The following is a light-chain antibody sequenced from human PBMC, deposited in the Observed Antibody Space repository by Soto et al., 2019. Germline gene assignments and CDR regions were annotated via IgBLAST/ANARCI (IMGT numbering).Light chain of an antibody. CDR2: DAS. Sequence: DIQMTQSPSSLSASVGDRVTITCRASQSISSYLNWYQQKPGKAPKLLIYDASNLETGVPSRFSGSGSGTDFTFTISSLQPEDIATYYCQQYDNLPLTFGGGTKVDFK. CDR3: QQYDNLPLT. V-gene: IGKV1-33*01. J-gene: IGKJ4*01. CDR1: QSISSY.